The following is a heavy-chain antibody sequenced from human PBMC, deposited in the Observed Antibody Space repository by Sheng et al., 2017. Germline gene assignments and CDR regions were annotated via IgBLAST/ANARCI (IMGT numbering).Heavy chain of an antibody. CDR2: INHSGST. J-gene: IGHJ6*02. V-gene: IGHV4-34*01. CDR3: ARGYGSGSYYNEYYYYGMDV. D-gene: IGHD3-10*01. Sequence: QVQLQQWGAGLLKPSETLSLTCAVYGGSFSGYYWSWIRQPPGKGLEWIGEINHSGSTNYNPSLKSRVTISVDTSKNQFSLKLSSVTAADTAVYYCARGYGSGSYYNEYYYYGMDVWDQGTTVTVSS. CDR1: GGSFSGYY.